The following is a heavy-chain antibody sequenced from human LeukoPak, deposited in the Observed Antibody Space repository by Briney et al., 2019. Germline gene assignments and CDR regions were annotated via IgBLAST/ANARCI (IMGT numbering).Heavy chain of an antibody. J-gene: IGHJ6*02. CDR3: ARGSAHYYYGMDV. CDR1: GFTVSSNY. V-gene: IGHV3-53*01. Sequence: GGSLRLSCAASGFTVSSNYMSWVRQAPGKGLEWVSVIYSGGSTYYADSVKGRFTITRDNSKNTLYLQMNSLRGEDTAVYYCARGSAHYYYGMDVWGQGATVTVSS. CDR2: IYSGGST.